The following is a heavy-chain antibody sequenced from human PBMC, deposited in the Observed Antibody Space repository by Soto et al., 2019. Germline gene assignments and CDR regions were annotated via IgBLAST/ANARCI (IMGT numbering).Heavy chain of an antibody. D-gene: IGHD6-13*01. CDR2: INPNSGGT. V-gene: IGHV1-2*04. CDR1: GGTFSSYA. Sequence: QVQLVQSGAEVKKPGSSVKVSCKASGGTFSSYAISWVRQAPGQGLEWMGWINPNSGGTNYAQKFQGWVTMTRDTSISTAYMELSRLRSDDTAVYSCAREIIAGAVHNWFDPWGQGTLVTVSS. J-gene: IGHJ5*02. CDR3: AREIIAGAVHNWFDP.